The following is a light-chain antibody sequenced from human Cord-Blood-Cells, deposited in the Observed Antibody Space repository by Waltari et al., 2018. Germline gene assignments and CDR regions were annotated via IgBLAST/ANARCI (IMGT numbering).Light chain of an antibody. CDR3: QQSYSTPIT. J-gene: IGKJ4*01. Sequence: DIQMTQSPSSLSASVGHRVTITCRASQSISSYLNWYQQKPGKAPKLLIYAASSLQSGVPSRFSGSGSGTDFTLTISSLQPEDFATYYCQQSYSTPITFGGGTKVEIK. CDR2: AAS. CDR1: QSISSY. V-gene: IGKV1-39*01.